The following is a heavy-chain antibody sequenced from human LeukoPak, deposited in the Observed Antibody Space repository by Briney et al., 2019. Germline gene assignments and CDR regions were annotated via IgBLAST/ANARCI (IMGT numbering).Heavy chain of an antibody. D-gene: IGHD2-15*01. CDR2: ISYDGSNK. J-gene: IGHJ1*01. Sequence: GGSLRLSCAASGFTFSSYGMHWVRQAPGKGLEWVAVISYDGSNKYYADSVKGRFTISRDNSKNTLYLQMNSLRAEDTAVYYCASGRYCSGGSCYVAGGYFQHWGQGTLVTVSS. CDR3: ASGRYCSGGSCYVAGGYFQH. V-gene: IGHV3-30*03. CDR1: GFTFSSYG.